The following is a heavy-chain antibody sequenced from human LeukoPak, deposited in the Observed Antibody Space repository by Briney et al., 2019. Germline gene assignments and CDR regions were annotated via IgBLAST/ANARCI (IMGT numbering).Heavy chain of an antibody. CDR1: GFTFDDYA. D-gene: IGHD3-16*02. CDR2: ISWNSGSI. Sequence: PGGSLRLSCAASGFTFDDYAMHWVRQAPGKGLDWVSGISWNSGSIGYADSVKGRFTISRDNAKNSLYLQMNSLRAEDTALYYCAKSSGVILDYYYGMDVWGQGTTVTVSS. CDR3: AKSSGVILDYYYGMDV. V-gene: IGHV3-9*01. J-gene: IGHJ6*02.